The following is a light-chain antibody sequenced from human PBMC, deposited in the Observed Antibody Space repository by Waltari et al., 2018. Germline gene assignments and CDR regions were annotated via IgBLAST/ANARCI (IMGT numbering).Light chain of an antibody. J-gene: IGKJ4*01. V-gene: IGKV3-20*01. CDR2: GTS. Sequence: EIVLTQSPGTLSLSPGERATLSCRASQSVSRSYLSWYQQKPGLAPTLLIYGTSSRSTGIPDRFSGSGSGTDFTLTISRLESEDFAVYFCQQYTDSPPLTYGGGTRVEIK. CDR1: QSVSRSY. CDR3: QQYTDSPPLT.